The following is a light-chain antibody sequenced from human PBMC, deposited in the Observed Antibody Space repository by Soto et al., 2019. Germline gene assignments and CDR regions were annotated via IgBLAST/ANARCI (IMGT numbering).Light chain of an antibody. CDR1: QSVSIN. V-gene: IGKV3-15*01. J-gene: IGKJ1*01. Sequence: EVVLTPSPATLSVSPGERDTLSCRASQSVSINLAWYQQKPGQAPRLLIYGASTRANGIPARFSGSGSGTEFTLTISSLQSEDLAVYYCQQYNDWPWTFGQGTKVEIK. CDR3: QQYNDWPWT. CDR2: GAS.